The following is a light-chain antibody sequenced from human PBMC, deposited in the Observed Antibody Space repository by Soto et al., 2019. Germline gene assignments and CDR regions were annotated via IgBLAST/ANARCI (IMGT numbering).Light chain of an antibody. J-gene: IGKJ3*01. CDR1: QSVDSYY. CDR3: QQYFRLFT. CDR2: GAS. V-gene: IGKV3-20*01. Sequence: EIVLTQSPGTLSLSPGERATLSCRTSQSVDSYYLAWYQQKPGQAPRLLVYGASSRATGIPDRFSGSGSGTDFTLTISRLEPEDCAVYYCQQYFRLFTFGPGTKVDIK.